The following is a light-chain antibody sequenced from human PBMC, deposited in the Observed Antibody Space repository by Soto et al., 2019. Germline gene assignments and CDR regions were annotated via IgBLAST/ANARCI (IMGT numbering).Light chain of an antibody. CDR1: QGISSW. CDR3: QQTYMTPIT. CDR2: KAS. Sequence: DIQMTQSPSSGSASVGERVTITCRASQGISSWLAWYQQKPGKAPKLLIYKASTLKSGVPSRFSGSGSGTDFTDFTLTISSLQPEDFATYYCQQTYMTPITFGQGTRLEIK. V-gene: IGKV1-12*01. J-gene: IGKJ5*01.